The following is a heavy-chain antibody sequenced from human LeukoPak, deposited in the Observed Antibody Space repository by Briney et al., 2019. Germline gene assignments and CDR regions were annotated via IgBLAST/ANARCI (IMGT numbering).Heavy chain of an antibody. D-gene: IGHD2-2*01. Sequence: PSETLSLTCTVSGGSISSYYWSWIRQPPGKGLEWIGYIYYSGSTNYNPSLKSRVTISVDTSKNQFSLKLSSVTAADTAVYYCARQPKYCSSTSCGMDVWGQGTTVTVSS. CDR2: IYYSGST. V-gene: IGHV4-59*08. CDR1: GGSISSYY. J-gene: IGHJ6*02. CDR3: ARQPKYCSSTSCGMDV.